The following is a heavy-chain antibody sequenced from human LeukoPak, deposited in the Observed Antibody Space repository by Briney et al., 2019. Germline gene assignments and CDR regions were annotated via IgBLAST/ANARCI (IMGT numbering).Heavy chain of an antibody. CDR3: ARGEWLVD. V-gene: IGHV4-34*01. CDR1: GGSISGYY. Sequence: SETLSLTCTVSGGSISGYYWSWIRQPPGKGLEWIGEINHSGSTNYNPSLKSRVTISVDTSKNQFSLKLSSVTAADTAVYYCARGEWLVDWGQGTLVTVSS. D-gene: IGHD6-19*01. J-gene: IGHJ4*02. CDR2: INHSGST.